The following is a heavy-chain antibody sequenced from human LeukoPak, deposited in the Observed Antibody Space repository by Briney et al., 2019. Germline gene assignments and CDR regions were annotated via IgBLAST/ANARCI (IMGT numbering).Heavy chain of an antibody. V-gene: IGHV3-49*04. D-gene: IGHD6-13*01. Sequence: PGGSLRLPCTASGFTFGDYGMSWVRQAPGKGLEWVGFIRSKAYGGTTEYAASVKGRFTISRDNAKNSLYLQMNSLRAEDTAVYYCARDRRYSSSWPDAFDIWGQGTMVTVSS. CDR3: ARDRRYSSSWPDAFDI. J-gene: IGHJ3*02. CDR1: GFTFGDYG. CDR2: IRSKAYGGTT.